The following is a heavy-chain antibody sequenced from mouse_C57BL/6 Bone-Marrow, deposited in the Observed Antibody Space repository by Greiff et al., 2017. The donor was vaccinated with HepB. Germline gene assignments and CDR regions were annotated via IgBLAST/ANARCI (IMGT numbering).Heavy chain of an antibody. V-gene: IGHV1-69*01. CDR3: ASAFYYYGSSPWDY. CDR2: IDPSDSYT. D-gene: IGHD1-1*01. Sequence: QVQLQQPGAELVMPGASVKLSCKASGYTFTSYWMHWVKQRPGQGLEWIGEIDPSDSYTNYNQKFKGNSTLTVDKSSSTAYMQLSSLTSEDSAVYYCASAFYYYGSSPWDYWGQGTTLTVSS. J-gene: IGHJ2*01. CDR1: GYTFTSYW.